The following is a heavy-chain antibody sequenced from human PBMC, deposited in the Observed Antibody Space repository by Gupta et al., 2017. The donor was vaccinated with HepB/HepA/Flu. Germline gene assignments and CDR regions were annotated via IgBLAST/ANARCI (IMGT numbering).Heavy chain of an antibody. CDR2: INQDGREI. Sequence: EVRPVQSGGGSVQSGVSRRLSCVACGFPFGRYWIGLIRQAPGKGLEGVSNINQDGREINYVDSVKGRFTISRDNAKNSLYLQINSLRLEDTAVYYCARDRGWRQHDDLDQGTLVTVSS. CDR3: ARDRGWRQHDD. J-gene: IGHJ4*02. D-gene: IGHD5-12*01. V-gene: IGHV3-7*01. CDR1: GFPFGRYW.